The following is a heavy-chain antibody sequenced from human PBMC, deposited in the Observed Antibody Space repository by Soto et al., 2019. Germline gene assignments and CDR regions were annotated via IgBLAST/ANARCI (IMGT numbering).Heavy chain of an antibody. CDR2: ISGSGGST. CDR3: AKGVSGYFYMDV. V-gene: IGHV3-23*01. Sequence: GGSLRLSCAASGFAFNNYGMTWVRQAPGKGLEWVSAISGSGGSTSYADSVKGRFTISRDNSKNTVYLQMDGLRAEDTAVYYCAKGVSGYFYMDVWGKGTTVTVSS. CDR1: GFAFNNYG. J-gene: IGHJ6*03. D-gene: IGHD2-8*01.